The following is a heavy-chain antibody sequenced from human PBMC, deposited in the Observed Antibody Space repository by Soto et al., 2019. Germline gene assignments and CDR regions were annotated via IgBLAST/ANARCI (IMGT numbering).Heavy chain of an antibody. CDR2: IIPLFGTP. J-gene: IGHJ4*02. Sequence: QVQLVQSGAEVKKPGSSVKVSCTASGGIFSTYAISWLRQAPGQGLEWMGGIIPLFGTPNYAQRFRGRVTITADESTSTAYMELSRLRSEDTAVYYFERDRDDYGSGNYYNRIDFWGQGTLVTVSS. D-gene: IGHD3-10*01. V-gene: IGHV1-69*01. CDR1: GGIFSTYA. CDR3: ERDRDDYGSGNYYNRIDF.